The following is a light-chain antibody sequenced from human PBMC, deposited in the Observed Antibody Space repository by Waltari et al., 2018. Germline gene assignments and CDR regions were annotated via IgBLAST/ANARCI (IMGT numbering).Light chain of an antibody. CDR2: GKN. J-gene: IGLJ2*01. V-gene: IGLV3-19*01. Sequence: SSELTPAPAVSVALGQTFRIPCQGDTLRTQSAAWSQQKPGQAPVLVVYGKNNRPSGIPDRFSGSRSGNTAALTITGSQAEDEADYYCNSRDSSGYYVVFGGGTKLTVI. CDR1: TLRTQS. CDR3: NSRDSSGYYVV.